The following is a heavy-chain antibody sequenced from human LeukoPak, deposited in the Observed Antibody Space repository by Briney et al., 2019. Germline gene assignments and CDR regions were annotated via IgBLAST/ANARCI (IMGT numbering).Heavy chain of an antibody. CDR3: TTDRFT. J-gene: IGHJ4*02. CDR1: GFTFNNAW. Sequence: GGSLRLSCAASGFTFNNAWMSWGLQAPGKGLEWVARVKSKGHGGTTDYIAPVKGRFTISRDDSKNTLSLQMNSLKTEDTAVYYCTTDRFTWGQGTLVTVSS. CDR2: VKSKGHGGTT. V-gene: IGHV3-15*01.